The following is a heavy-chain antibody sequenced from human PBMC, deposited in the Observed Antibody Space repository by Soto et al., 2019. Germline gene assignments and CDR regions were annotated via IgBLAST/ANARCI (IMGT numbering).Heavy chain of an antibody. CDR3: ARRGYYYYGMDV. Sequence: QVQLVESGGGVVQPGRSLRLSCAASGFTFSSYGMHWVRQAPGKGLEWVAVIWYDGSNKYYADSVKGRFTISRDNSKNTLYLQMNSLRAEDTAVYYCARRGYYYYGMDVWGQGTTGTVSS. V-gene: IGHV3-33*01. CDR1: GFTFSSYG. CDR2: IWYDGSNK. J-gene: IGHJ6*02.